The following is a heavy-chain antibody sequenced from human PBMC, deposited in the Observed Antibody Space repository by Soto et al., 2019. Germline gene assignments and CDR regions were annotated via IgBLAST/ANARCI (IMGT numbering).Heavy chain of an antibody. Sequence: PGGSLRLSCAASGFTFSDYYMSWIRQAPGKGLEWVSYISSSSSYTNYADSVKGRFTISRDNAKNSLYLQMNSLRAEDTAVYYCARDPNLGFGELFSTYGMDVWGQGTTVTVSS. CDR1: GFTFSDYY. J-gene: IGHJ6*02. V-gene: IGHV3-11*05. D-gene: IGHD3-10*01. CDR2: ISSSSSYT. CDR3: ARDPNLGFGELFSTYGMDV.